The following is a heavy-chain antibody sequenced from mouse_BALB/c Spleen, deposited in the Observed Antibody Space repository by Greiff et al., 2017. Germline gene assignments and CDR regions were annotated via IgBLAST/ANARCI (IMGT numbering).Heavy chain of an antibody. CDR1: GYSITSDYA. CDR2: ISYSCST. Sequence: DVKLQESGPGLVKPSQSLSLTCTVTGYSITSDYAWNWIRQFPGNKLEWIGYISYSCSTSYNPSLKSRISITRDTSKNQFFLQLNSVTTEDTATYYCARSAYYGKDYAMDYWGQGTSVTVSS. D-gene: IGHD2-10*01. J-gene: IGHJ4*01. V-gene: IGHV3-2*02. CDR3: ARSAYYGKDYAMDY.